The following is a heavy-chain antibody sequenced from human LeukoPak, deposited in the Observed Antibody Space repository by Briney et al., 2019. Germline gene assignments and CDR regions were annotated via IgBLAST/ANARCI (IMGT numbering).Heavy chain of an antibody. Sequence: SQTLSLTCAVSGGSISSGGYSWSWIRQPPGKGLEWIGYIYHSGSTYYNPSLKSRVTISVDRSKNQFSLKLSSVTAADTAVYYCARGLGYCSSTSCYVLYLDYWGQGTLVTVSS. J-gene: IGHJ4*02. D-gene: IGHD2-2*01. CDR3: ARGLGYCSSTSCYVLYLDY. CDR2: IYHSGST. V-gene: IGHV4-30-2*01. CDR1: GGSISSGGYS.